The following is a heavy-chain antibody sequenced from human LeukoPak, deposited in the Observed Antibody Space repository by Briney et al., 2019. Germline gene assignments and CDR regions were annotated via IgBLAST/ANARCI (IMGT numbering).Heavy chain of an antibody. D-gene: IGHD3-10*01. Sequence: GESPKISCKGSGYSFTSYWIGWVRQMPGKGLEWMGIIYPGDSDTRYSPSFQGQVTISADKSISTAYLQWSSLKASDTATYYCARLIMVRGASDYYYYYMDVWGKGTTVTVSS. CDR1: GYSFTSYW. V-gene: IGHV5-51*01. J-gene: IGHJ6*03. CDR3: ARLIMVRGASDYYYYYMDV. CDR2: IYPGDSDT.